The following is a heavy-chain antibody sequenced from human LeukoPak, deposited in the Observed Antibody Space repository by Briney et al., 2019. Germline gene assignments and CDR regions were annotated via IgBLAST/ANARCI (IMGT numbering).Heavy chain of an antibody. CDR1: GGSISSYY. J-gene: IGHJ4*02. CDR2: NYYSGST. CDR3: ARRGKFYYFDY. Sequence: SETLSLTCTVSGGSISSYYWSWIRQPPGKGLEWIGYNYYSGSTNYNPSLKSRVTISVDTSKNQFSLKLSSVTAADTAVYYCARRGKFYYFDYWGQGTLVTVSS. V-gene: IGHV4-59*08. D-gene: IGHD2/OR15-2a*01.